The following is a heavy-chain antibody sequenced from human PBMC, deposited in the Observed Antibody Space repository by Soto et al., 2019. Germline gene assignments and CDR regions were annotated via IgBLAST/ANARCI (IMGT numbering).Heavy chain of an antibody. CDR2: INHSGST. D-gene: IGHD4-17*01. CDR1: GGSFSGYY. CDR3: ARDYGGNLDWYFDL. Sequence: SETLSLTCAVYGGSFSGYYWSWIRQPPGKGLEWIGEINHSGSTNYNPSLKSRVTISVDTSKNQFSLKLSSVTAADTAVYYCARDYGGNLDWYFDLWGRGTLVTVSS. V-gene: IGHV4-34*01. J-gene: IGHJ2*01.